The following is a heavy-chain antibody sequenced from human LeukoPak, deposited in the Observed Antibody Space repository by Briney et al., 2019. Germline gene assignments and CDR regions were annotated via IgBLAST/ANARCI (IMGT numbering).Heavy chain of an antibody. D-gene: IGHD1-26*01. Sequence: PSETLSLTCSVSGGSISNYYWTWIRQPPGKGLEWIGSMYYDGSSYYNPSLKSRVTTSVDTSKNQFSLKLTSVTAADTAVYFCARRSDSGSDDGEDYFDYWGQGTLVTVSS. J-gene: IGHJ4*02. CDR2: MYYDGSS. CDR1: GGSISNYY. CDR3: ARRSDSGSDDGEDYFDY. V-gene: IGHV4-59*05.